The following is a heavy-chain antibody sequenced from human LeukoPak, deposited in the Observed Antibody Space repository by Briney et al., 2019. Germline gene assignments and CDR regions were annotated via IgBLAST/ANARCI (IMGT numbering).Heavy chain of an antibody. J-gene: IGHJ6*02. CDR2: MNPNSGNT. V-gene: IGHV1-8*01. CDR1: GYTFTSYD. Sequence: ASVKVSCKASGYTFTSYDINWVRQATGQGLEWMGWMNPNSGNTGYAQKFQGRVTMTRNTSISTAYMELSSLRSEDTAVYYCARGEYYDSGLRNHYYGMDVWGQGTTVTVSS. D-gene: IGHD3-22*01. CDR3: ARGEYYDSGLRNHYYGMDV.